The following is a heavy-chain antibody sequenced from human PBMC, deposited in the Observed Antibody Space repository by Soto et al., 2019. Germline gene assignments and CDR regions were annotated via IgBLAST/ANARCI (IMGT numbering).Heavy chain of an antibody. V-gene: IGHV3-48*02. D-gene: IGHD2-15*01. Sequence: GGSLRLSCAASGFTFSSYSMNWVRQAPGKGLEWVSYISSSGSTIYYADSVKGRFTISRDNAKNSLYLQMNSLRDEDTAVYYCARDRTPLVVVAATTYFDYWGQGXLVTVYS. CDR3: ARDRTPLVVVAATTYFDY. J-gene: IGHJ4*02. CDR2: ISSSGSTI. CDR1: GFTFSSYS.